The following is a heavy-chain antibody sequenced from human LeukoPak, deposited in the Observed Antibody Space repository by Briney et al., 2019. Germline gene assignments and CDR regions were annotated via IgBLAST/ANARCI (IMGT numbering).Heavy chain of an antibody. CDR1: GGSISSSSYY. V-gene: IGHV4-39*07. CDR2: IYYSGST. J-gene: IGHJ3*02. Sequence: SETPSLTCTVSGGSISSSSYYRGWIRQPPGKGLEWIGSIYYSGSTYYNPSLKSRVTISVDTSKNQFSLKLSSVTAADTAVYYCARVNGKVGAAKGLDFDIWGQGTMVTVSS. D-gene: IGHD1-26*01. CDR3: ARVNGKVGAAKGLDFDI.